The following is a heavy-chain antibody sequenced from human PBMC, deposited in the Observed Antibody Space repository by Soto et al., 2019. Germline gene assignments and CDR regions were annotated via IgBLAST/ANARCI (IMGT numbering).Heavy chain of an antibody. D-gene: IGHD2-2*01. CDR2: ISSSSSYI. CDR3: ARVSRPYCGGTSCYLDV. CDR1: GFTFNSYS. J-gene: IGHJ6*02. V-gene: IGHV3-21*01. Sequence: EVQLVESGGGLVKPGGSLRLSCAASGFTFNSYSMNWVRQAPGKGLEWVSYISSSSSYIFYADSVKGRFTISRDSAKKSLYMLMNSLRAEDTAVYYCARVSRPYCGGTSCYLDVWGQGTTVTVSS.